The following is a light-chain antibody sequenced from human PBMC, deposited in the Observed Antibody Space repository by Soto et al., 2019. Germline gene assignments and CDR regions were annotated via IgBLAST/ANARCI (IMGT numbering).Light chain of an antibody. CDR1: PSISRW. Sequence: DIQMTQSPSTLSASVGDRVTITCRASPSISRWLAWHQQKPGKAPKLLIYDASSLESGVPSRFSGSGSGTEFTLTISSLQPDDFATYYCQQYNSYSPWTFGQGTKV. CDR3: QQYNSYSPWT. V-gene: IGKV1-5*01. J-gene: IGKJ1*01. CDR2: DAS.